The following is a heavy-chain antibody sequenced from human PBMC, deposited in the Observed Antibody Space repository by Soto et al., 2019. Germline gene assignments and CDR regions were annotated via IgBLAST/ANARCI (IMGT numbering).Heavy chain of an antibody. CDR1: GGTFRNHV. V-gene: IGHV1-69*13. J-gene: IGHJ4*02. Sequence: SVKVSCKASGGTFRNHVFNWVRQAPGQGLEWMGGIIPIIGTPNYAQKFQGRVTITADASTSTVYLDVSSLRSQDTAVYYCARDLEFRDGNISHLDYWGQGTLVTVSS. CDR2: IIPIIGTP. CDR3: ARDLEFRDGNISHLDY. D-gene: IGHD3-10*01.